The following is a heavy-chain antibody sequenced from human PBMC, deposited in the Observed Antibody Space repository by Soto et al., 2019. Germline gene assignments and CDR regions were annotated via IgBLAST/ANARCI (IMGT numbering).Heavy chain of an antibody. CDR3: VYGSGSYYNILDY. Sequence: ASVKVSCKASGYTFTSYGISWVRQAPGQGLEWMGWINAYNGNTNYSQKFQGRVTITRDTSASTAYMELSSLRSEDTAVYYCVYGSGSYYNILDYWGQGTLVTVSS. J-gene: IGHJ4*02. V-gene: IGHV1-18*01. CDR2: INAYNGNT. D-gene: IGHD3-10*01. CDR1: GYTFTSYG.